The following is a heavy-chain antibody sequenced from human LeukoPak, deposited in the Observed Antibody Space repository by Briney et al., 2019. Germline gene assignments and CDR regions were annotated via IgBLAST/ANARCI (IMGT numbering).Heavy chain of an antibody. CDR2: IIPIFGTA. D-gene: IGHD3-22*01. CDR3: ASANYYDSSGYYGGAFDI. CDR1: GGTFSSYA. J-gene: IGHJ3*02. Sequence: SVKVSCKASGGTFSSYAISWVRQAPGQGLEWMGGIIPIFGTANYAQKFQGRVTITADESTSTAYMELSSLRSEDTAVYYCASANYYDSSGYYGGAFDIWAKGQWSPSLQ. V-gene: IGHV1-69*13.